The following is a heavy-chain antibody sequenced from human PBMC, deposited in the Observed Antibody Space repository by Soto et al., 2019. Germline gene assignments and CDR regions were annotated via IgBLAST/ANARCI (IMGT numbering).Heavy chain of an antibody. CDR2: IGIRADGGTA. V-gene: IGHV3-15*07. Sequence: GGSLRLSCAASGFIFSNAGLDWVRQAPGKGLEWVGRIGIRADGGTADYAEPVKGRFAIARDNSKNTLYLQMNSLKTEDTAVYYCSTERGYSGSGSIDYWGQGTLVTVSS. CDR1: GFIFSNAG. D-gene: IGHD3-10*01. CDR3: STERGYSGSGSIDY. J-gene: IGHJ4*02.